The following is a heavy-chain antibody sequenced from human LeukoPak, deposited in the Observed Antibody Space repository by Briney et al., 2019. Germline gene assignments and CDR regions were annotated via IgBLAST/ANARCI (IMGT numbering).Heavy chain of an antibody. Sequence: PGGSLRLSCAASGFTLSSYAMSWVRQAPGKGLEWVSAISGSGGSTYYADSVTGRFTISRDSSKNTLYLQMNSLRGEDTAVYYCAKCGHDSGSYYNAGYDYWGQGTLVTVSS. CDR1: GFTLSSYA. CDR3: AKCGHDSGSYYNAGYDY. D-gene: IGHD3-10*01. J-gene: IGHJ4*02. CDR2: ISGSGGST. V-gene: IGHV3-23*01.